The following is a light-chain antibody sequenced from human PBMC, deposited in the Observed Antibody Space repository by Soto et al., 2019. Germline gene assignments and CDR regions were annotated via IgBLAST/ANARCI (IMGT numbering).Light chain of an antibody. CDR1: SSNIENNY. Sequence: QAVVTQPPSASGTPGQRVTISCSGSSSNIENNYVFWYQQLPGTAPKLLIYNNNQRPSGVPDRFSASKSGTSASLAISGLRSEDEADYYCQSYDSSLRVYVVFGGGTKLTVL. CDR2: NNN. V-gene: IGLV1-47*02. CDR3: QSYDSSLRVYVV. J-gene: IGLJ2*01.